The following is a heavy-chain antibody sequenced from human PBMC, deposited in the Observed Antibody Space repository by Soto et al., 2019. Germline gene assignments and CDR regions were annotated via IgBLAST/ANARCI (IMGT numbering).Heavy chain of an antibody. J-gene: IGHJ6*02. CDR3: ASFPVVVAATKREYYHYGVNV. Sequence: QVQLQESGPGLVKPSGTLSLTCAVSGASIISSNWWIWVRQTPGKGLEWIGEIYHAETTNFNPSLKSRVTLSVDKTRNQFSLKLTSMTAADTAVYYCASFPVVVAATKREYYHYGVNVRGQGTTVTVSS. V-gene: IGHV4-4*02. CDR1: GASIISSNW. CDR2: IYHAETT. D-gene: IGHD2-15*01.